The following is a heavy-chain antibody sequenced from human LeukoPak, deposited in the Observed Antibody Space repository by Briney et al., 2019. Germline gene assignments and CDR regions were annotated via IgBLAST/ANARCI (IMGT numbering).Heavy chain of an antibody. D-gene: IGHD6-19*01. J-gene: IGHJ5*02. Sequence: SETLSLTCTVSGGSIRRYYWSWIRQPPGKGLEWIGCIYCRGSTNYNPSLRSRVTISADTSQHQFSMKLTSVTAADTAVYYCAVIAVADTTWGQGTLVTVSS. CDR1: GGSIRRYY. CDR2: IYCRGST. V-gene: IGHV4-59*01. CDR3: AVIAVADTT.